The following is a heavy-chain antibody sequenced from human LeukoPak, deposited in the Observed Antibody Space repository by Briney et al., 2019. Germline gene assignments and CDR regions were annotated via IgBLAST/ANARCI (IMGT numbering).Heavy chain of an antibody. CDR3: ARDYRSGSYSGGPIDY. Sequence: GGSLRLSCAASGFTFSSYWMHWVRQAPGKGLVWVSRINSDGSSTSYADSVKGRFTMSRDNSKNTLYLQMNSLRAEDTAVYYCARDYRSGSYSGGPIDYWGQGTLVTVSS. CDR1: GFTFSSYW. CDR2: INSDGSST. J-gene: IGHJ4*02. D-gene: IGHD1-26*01. V-gene: IGHV3-74*01.